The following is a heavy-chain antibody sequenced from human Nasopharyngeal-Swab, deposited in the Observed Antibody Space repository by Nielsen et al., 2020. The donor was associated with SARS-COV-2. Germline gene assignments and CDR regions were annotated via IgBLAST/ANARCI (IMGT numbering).Heavy chain of an antibody. CDR1: GFTLSSYS. D-gene: IGHD3-22*01. CDR2: ISSSSSYI. J-gene: IGHJ4*02. CDR3: ATAFGVTMISPCNY. Sequence: GESLKISCAASGFTLSSYSMNWVRQAPGKGLEWVSSISSSSSYIYYADSVKGRFTITRDNSKNSLYLQMNSLRAEDTAVYYCATAFGVTMISPCNYWGQGTLVTVSS. V-gene: IGHV3-21*01.